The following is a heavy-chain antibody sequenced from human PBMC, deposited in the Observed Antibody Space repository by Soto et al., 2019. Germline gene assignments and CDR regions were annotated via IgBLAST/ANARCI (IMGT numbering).Heavy chain of an antibody. CDR1: GYTFTSYG. D-gene: IGHD3-22*01. V-gene: IGHV1-18*01. CDR2: ISAYNGNT. CDR3: ARITMIVVVIGGLDAFDI. J-gene: IGHJ3*02. Sequence: QVQLVQSGAEVKKPGASVKVSCKASGYTFTSYGISWVRQAPGQGLEWMGWISAYNGNTNYAQKLKGRVTMTTDTSTSTAYMELRSLRSDDTAVYYCARITMIVVVIGGLDAFDIWGQGTMVTVSS.